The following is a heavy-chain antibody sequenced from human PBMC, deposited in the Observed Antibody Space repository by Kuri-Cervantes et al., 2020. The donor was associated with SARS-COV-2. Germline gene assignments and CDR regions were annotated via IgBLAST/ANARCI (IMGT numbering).Heavy chain of an antibody. D-gene: IGHD1-26*01. CDR3: ARADGIVGADDY. CDR1: GFTFSSYA. J-gene: IGHJ4*02. Sequence: GESLKISCAASGFTFSSYAMSWVRQAPGKGLEWVSAISGSGGSTYYADSVKGRFTISRDNAKNSLYLQMNSLRDEDTAVYYCARADGIVGADDYWGQGTLVTVSS. CDR2: ISGSGGST. V-gene: IGHV3-23*01.